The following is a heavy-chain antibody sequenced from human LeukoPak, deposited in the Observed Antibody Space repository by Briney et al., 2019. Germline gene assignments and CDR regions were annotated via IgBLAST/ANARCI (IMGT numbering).Heavy chain of an antibody. V-gene: IGHV3-48*01. J-gene: IGHJ4*02. CDR1: GFTFSSYS. CDR2: ISSSSSTI. Sequence: GGSLRLSCAASGFTFSSYSMNWVRQAPGKGLEWVSYISSSSSTIYYADSVKGRFTISRDNAKNSLYLQMNSLRAEDTAVYYCASHYYDYVWGSYRPYVYWGQGTLVTVSS. CDR3: ASHYYDYVWGSYRPYVY. D-gene: IGHD3-16*02.